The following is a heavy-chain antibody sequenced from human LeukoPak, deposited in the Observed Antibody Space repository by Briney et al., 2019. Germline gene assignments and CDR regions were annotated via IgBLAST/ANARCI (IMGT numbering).Heavy chain of an antibody. D-gene: IGHD5-18*01. V-gene: IGHV5-10-1*01. CDR1: GYXFTNYW. CDR2: IDPSDSYT. Sequence: GESLRISCNGSGYXFTNYWISWVRQMPGKGLEWMGTIDPSDSYTNYSPSFQGHVTISADKSISTAYLQWSSLKASDTAVYYCARHAMGGDTAIIGWGQGTLVTVSS. J-gene: IGHJ4*02. CDR3: ARHAMGGDTAIIG.